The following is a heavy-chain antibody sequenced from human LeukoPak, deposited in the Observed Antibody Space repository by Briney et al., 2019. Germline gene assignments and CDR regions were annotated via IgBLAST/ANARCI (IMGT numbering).Heavy chain of an antibody. CDR3: ARSRLYDILTGYYFFDAFDI. Sequence: ASVKVSCKASGYTFTGYYMRWVRQAPGQGLEWMGWINPNSGGTNYAQKFQGRVTMTRDTSISTAYMELSRLRSDDTAVYYCARSRLYDILTGYYFFDAFDIWGQGTMVTVSS. CDR1: GYTFTGYY. J-gene: IGHJ3*02. CDR2: INPNSGGT. V-gene: IGHV1-2*02. D-gene: IGHD3-9*01.